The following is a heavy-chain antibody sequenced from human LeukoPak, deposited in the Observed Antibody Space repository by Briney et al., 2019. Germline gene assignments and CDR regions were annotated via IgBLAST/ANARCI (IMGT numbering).Heavy chain of an antibody. CDR3: ARDGFLWFGELLQLDY. J-gene: IGHJ4*02. V-gene: IGHV4-38-2*02. Sequence: SETLSLTCTVSGYSISSGYYWGWIRQPPGKGLEWIGSIYHSGSTYYNPSLKSRVTISVDTSKNQFSLKLSSVTAADTAVYYCARDGFLWFGELLQLDYWGQGTLVTVSS. CDR2: IYHSGST. D-gene: IGHD3-10*01. CDR1: GYSISSGYY.